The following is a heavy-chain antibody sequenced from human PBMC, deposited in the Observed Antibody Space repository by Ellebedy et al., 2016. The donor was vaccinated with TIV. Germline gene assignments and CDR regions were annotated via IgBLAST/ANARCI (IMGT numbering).Heavy chain of an antibody. CDR2: INQEGSDK. D-gene: IGHD2-2*01. CDR1: EFAFETDW. CDR3: ARRYCTISRCFAASWASLDM. Sequence: GESLKISCAASEFAFETDWMTWVRQAPGKGLEWVANINQEGSDKSYVDSVRGRFTISRDNAKNSLYLQMNSLTVEDTAVYYCARRYCTISRCFAASWASLDMWGQGTMVTVSS. J-gene: IGHJ3*02. V-gene: IGHV3-7*01.